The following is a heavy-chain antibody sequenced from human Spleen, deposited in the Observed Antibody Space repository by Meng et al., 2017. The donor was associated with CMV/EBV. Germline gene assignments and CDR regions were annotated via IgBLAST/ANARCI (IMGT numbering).Heavy chain of an antibody. CDR3: ARGELDGGFDY. V-gene: IGHV4-34*01. D-gene: IGHD3-16*01. CDR2: ITHSGGT. J-gene: IGHJ4*02. CDR1: GGSFSDYS. Sequence: SETLSLTCAVYGGSFSDYSWGWIRQSPGKGLEWIGEITHSGGTNYNPSLKSRVTISVDTSKNQFSLKLSSVTAADTAVYYCARGELDGGFDYWGQGTLVTVSS.